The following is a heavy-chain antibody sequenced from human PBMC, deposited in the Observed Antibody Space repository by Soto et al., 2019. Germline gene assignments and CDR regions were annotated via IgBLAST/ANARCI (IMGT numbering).Heavy chain of an antibody. D-gene: IGHD6-13*01. Sequence: EVQLLESGGGVVQPGGSLRLSCAASGFTFSAYAMSWVRQAPGKGLEWVSVISGSGGATYYADSVKGRFTISRDNSKNKVDRQMNRLRAEDTAVYYCARQEYSTTWYLKYWGQGTLVTVSS. CDR3: ARQEYSTTWYLKY. CDR1: GFTFSAYA. CDR2: ISGSGGAT. J-gene: IGHJ4*02. V-gene: IGHV3-23*01.